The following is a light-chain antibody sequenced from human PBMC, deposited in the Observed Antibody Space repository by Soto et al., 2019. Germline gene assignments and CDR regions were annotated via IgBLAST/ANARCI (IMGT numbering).Light chain of an antibody. CDR3: QQYDNSLYT. Sequence: EMALTQSPGTLSLSPGERATLSCRASQSVTSTYLAWYQQKPGQAPRLLIYGASSRATGIPDRFSGSGSGTDFTLTISRLEPEDFAVYYCQQYDNSLYTFGQGTKLEIK. CDR2: GAS. CDR1: QSVTSTY. V-gene: IGKV3-20*01. J-gene: IGKJ2*01.